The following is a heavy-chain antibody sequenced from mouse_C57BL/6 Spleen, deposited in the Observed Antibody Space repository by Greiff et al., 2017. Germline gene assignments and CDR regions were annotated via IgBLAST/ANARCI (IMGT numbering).Heavy chain of an antibody. CDR3: AKQAYGNFGYCDV. J-gene: IGHJ1*03. CDR2: IWGGGST. D-gene: IGHD2-1*01. CDR1: GFSLTSSG. V-gene: IGHV2-9*01. Sequence: QVHVKQSGPGLVAPSQSLSITCTVSGFSLTSSGVDWVRQPPGPGLEWLGVIWGGGSTNYNSAPMSRLSISKDNSKSQVYLKMNSLQTDDTAMYYCAKQAYGNFGYCDVWGTGTTVTVSS.